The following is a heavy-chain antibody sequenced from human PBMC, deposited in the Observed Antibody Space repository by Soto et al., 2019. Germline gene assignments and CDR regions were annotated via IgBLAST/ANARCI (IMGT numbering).Heavy chain of an antibody. CDR1: GFYLSSSG. J-gene: IGHJ4*02. Sequence: QVQLVESGGGVIQPGRSLRLSCAASGFYLSSSGMHWVRQAPGKGLEWVAVIYYDESDKVYSDSVRGRFTVSKDDSKNILYLPMTSRRADDTAMYFCARSRDGYNHGLNSWGQGTLVTVSS. CDR2: IYYDESDK. V-gene: IGHV3-33*01. CDR3: ARSRDGYNHGLNS. D-gene: IGHD5-12*01.